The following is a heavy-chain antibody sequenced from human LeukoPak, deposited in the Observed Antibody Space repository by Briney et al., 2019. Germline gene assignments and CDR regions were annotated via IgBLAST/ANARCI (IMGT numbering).Heavy chain of an antibody. CDR1: GFTFSSYG. V-gene: IGHV3-30*02. Sequence: GGALRLSCAASGFTFSSYGMHWVRQAPGKGLGWVAFIRYDGSNKYYADSVKGRFTISRANYKNTLYLQMNSLRAEDTAVYYCAKDLIVVVPAATGMDYWGQGTLVTVSS. CDR2: IRYDGSNK. D-gene: IGHD2-2*01. CDR3: AKDLIVVVPAATGMDY. J-gene: IGHJ4*02.